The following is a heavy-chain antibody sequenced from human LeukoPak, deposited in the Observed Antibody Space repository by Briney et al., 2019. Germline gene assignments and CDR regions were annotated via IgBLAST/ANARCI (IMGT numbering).Heavy chain of an antibody. CDR2: VYSVGST. CDR3: ARSARREFWSGMDY. V-gene: IGHV3-53*01. J-gene: IGHJ4*02. D-gene: IGHD3-3*01. Sequence: GGSLRLSCVASGFTVSSNYMTWVRQAPGKGLEWVSVVYSVGSTYYADSVRGRFTISRDNSKNTLYLQMNSLRAEDTAVYYCARSARREFWSGMDYWGQGTLVTVSS. CDR1: GFTVSSNY.